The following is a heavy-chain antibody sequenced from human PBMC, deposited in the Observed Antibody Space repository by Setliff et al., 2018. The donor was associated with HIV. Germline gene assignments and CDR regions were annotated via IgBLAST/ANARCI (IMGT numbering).Heavy chain of an antibody. J-gene: IGHJ6*03. Sequence: SVKVSCKASGGTFSSYAISWVRQAPGQGLEWMGGIIPIFGTANYAQKFQGRVTITADESTNTAYMELSSLRSEDTAVYYCASGDREQLESIHGGVYFYYMNVWGKGTTVTVSS. V-gene: IGHV1-69*13. D-gene: IGHD6-13*01. CDR2: IIPIFGTA. CDR1: GGTFSSYA. CDR3: ASGDREQLESIHGGVYFYYMNV.